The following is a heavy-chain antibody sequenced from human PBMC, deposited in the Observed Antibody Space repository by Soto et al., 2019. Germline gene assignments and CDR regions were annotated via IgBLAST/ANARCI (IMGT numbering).Heavy chain of an antibody. CDR3: TTDPIVVVPAAWGDFDY. CDR2: IKSKTDGGTT. Sequence: GGSLRLSCAASGFTFSNAWMSWVRQAPGKGLEWVGRIKSKTDGGTTDYAAPVKGRFTISRDDSKNTLYLQMNSLKTEDTAVYYCTTDPIVVVPAAWGDFDYWGQGTLVTVSS. V-gene: IGHV3-15*01. D-gene: IGHD2-2*01. CDR1: GFTFSNAW. J-gene: IGHJ4*02.